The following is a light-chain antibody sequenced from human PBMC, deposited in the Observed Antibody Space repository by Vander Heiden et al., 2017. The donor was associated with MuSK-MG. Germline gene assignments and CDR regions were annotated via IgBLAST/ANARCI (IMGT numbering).Light chain of an antibody. V-gene: IGKV3-15*01. Sequence: EVVMPQSPATLSVSPGERATLSCRASQSVSINLAWYQQKPGQAPRLLIYAASIRATGTPARFSGSGSATDFTLTISSLQSEDFAVYYCQQYNTWPSFGQGTKLEIK. CDR1: QSVSIN. CDR2: AAS. CDR3: QQYNTWPS. J-gene: IGKJ2*03.